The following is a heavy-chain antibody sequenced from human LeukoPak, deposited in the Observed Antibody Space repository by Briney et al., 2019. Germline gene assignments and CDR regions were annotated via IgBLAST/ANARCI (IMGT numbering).Heavy chain of an antibody. CDR1: GGSISSSSYY. CDR3: ARDLAIGSCGYFS. V-gene: IGHV4-39*07. D-gene: IGHD3-22*01. Sequence: SETLSLTCTVSGGSISSSSYYWGWIRQPPGKGLEWIGSIYYSGSTYYNPSLKSRVTISVDTSKNQFSLKLSSVTAADTAVYYCARDLAIGSCGYFSWGQGTLVTVSS. CDR2: IYYSGST. J-gene: IGHJ4*02.